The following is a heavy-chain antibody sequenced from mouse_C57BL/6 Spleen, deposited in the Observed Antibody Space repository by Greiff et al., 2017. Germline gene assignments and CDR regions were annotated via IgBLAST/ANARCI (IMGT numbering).Heavy chain of an antibody. CDR2: IYPGDGDT. Sequence: VQLQESGPELVKPGASVKISCKASGYAFSSSWMNWVKQRPGKGLEWIGRIYPGDGDTNYNGKFKGKATLTADKSSSTAYMQLSSLTSEDSAVYFCARGDPYFYYCGQGTTLTVSS. CDR3: ARGDPYFYY. CDR1: GYAFSSSW. D-gene: IGHD3-3*01. J-gene: IGHJ2*01. V-gene: IGHV1-82*01.